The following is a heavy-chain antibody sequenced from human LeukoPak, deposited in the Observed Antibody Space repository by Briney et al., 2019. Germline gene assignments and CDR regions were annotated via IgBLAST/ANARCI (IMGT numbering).Heavy chain of an antibody. J-gene: IGHJ4*02. CDR2: INSDGSSS. V-gene: IGHV3-74*01. D-gene: IGHD1-26*01. Sequence: TGGSLRLSWAASGFTFNTYWMHWVRQAPGKGLVWVSRINSDGSSSTYADSVKGRFTISRDNAKNTLYLQMNSLRAEDTAVYYCARGRWYSDYWGQGILVTVSS. CDR3: ARGRWYSDY. CDR1: GFTFNTYW.